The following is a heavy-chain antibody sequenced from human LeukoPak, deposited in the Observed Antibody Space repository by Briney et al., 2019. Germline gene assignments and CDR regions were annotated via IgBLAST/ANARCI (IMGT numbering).Heavy chain of an antibody. Sequence: ASVKVSCKASGYTFTNYYIHWVRQAPGQGLEWMGIINPSAGNTNYAQNFQGRVTMTTDTSTSTAYMELRSLRSDDTAVYYCARVRGGDYDILTGYYIWYYYYMDVWGKGTTVTISS. CDR2: INPSAGNT. D-gene: IGHD3-9*01. CDR1: GYTFTNYY. CDR3: ARVRGGDYDILTGYYIWYYYYMDV. J-gene: IGHJ6*03. V-gene: IGHV1-46*01.